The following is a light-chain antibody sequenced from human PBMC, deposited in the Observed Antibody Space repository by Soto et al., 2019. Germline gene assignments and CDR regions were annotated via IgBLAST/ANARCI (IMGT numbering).Light chain of an antibody. CDR3: QQYDVLPLS. CDR1: QDIGNY. Sequence: DIQMTQSPSSLSASVGDRGTITCRASQDIGNYLNWYQQKPGKAPKLLISDASNLEVGVPLRFSGSGSGTHFTVTINSLQTEDIATYYCQQYDVLPLSFGPGTKVDIK. CDR2: DAS. V-gene: IGKV1-33*01. J-gene: IGKJ3*01.